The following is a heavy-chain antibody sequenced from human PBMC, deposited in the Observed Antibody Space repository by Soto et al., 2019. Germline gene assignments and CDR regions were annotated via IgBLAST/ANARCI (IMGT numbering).Heavy chain of an antibody. J-gene: IGHJ6*02. D-gene: IGHD5-12*01. CDR2: IIPIFGTA. CDR3: ARDHIVATYDCYYGMYV. Sequence: SVKVSCKASGGTFSSYAISWVRQAPGQGLEWMGGIIPIFGTANYAQKFQGRVTITADESTSTAYMELSSLRSEDTAVYYCARDHIVATYDCYYGMYVWSQGTTVTVSS. V-gene: IGHV1-69*13. CDR1: GGTFSSYA.